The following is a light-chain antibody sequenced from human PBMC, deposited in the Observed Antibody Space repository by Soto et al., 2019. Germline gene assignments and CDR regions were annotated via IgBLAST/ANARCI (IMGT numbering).Light chain of an antibody. CDR2: EVS. CDR3: SSYAGSNNFVV. J-gene: IGLJ2*01. Sequence: QSALTQPPSASGSPGQSVTISCTGTSSDVGGSKYVSWYQQHPGKAPKLMIYEVSKRPSGVPDRFSGSKSGNTASLTVSGLQAEDEADYYCSSYAGSNNFVVFGGGTKVTVL. CDR1: SSDVGGSKY. V-gene: IGLV2-8*01.